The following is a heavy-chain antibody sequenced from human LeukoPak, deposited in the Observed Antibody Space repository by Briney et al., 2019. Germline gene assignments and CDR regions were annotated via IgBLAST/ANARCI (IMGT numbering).Heavy chain of an antibody. CDR3: AIPHYDSSGYPIAYFDY. J-gene: IGHJ4*02. Sequence: ASVKVSCKASGYTFTSYGISWVRQAPGQGLEWMGWISAYNGNTNYAQKLQGRVTMTTDTSTSTAYMELRSLRSDDTAVHYCAIPHYDSSGYPIAYFDYWGQGTLVTVSS. CDR2: ISAYNGNT. D-gene: IGHD3-22*01. CDR1: GYTFTSYG. V-gene: IGHV1-18*01.